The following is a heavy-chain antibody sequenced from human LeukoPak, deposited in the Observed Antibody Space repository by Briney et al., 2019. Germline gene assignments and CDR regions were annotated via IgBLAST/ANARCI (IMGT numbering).Heavy chain of an antibody. CDR3: AKDRLLRYYDSSAYPDY. CDR1: GFTFRSHW. V-gene: IGHV3-74*01. CDR2: IKGDETYT. J-gene: IGHJ4*02. D-gene: IGHD3-22*01. Sequence: GGSLRLSCAASGFTFRSHWMHWVRQAPGKGLVWVSRIKGDETYTNHADSVKGRFTISRDNAKNTLYLQMTSLRVEDTAIYYCAKDRLLRYYDSSAYPDYWGQGTLVTVSS.